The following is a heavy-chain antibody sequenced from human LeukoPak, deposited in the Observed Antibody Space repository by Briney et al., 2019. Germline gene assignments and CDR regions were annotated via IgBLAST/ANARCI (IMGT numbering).Heavy chain of an antibody. V-gene: IGHV1-24*01. CDR2: FDPEGGET. Sequence: ASVKVPCKISGYTLTQASMHWVRPAPGKGLEWIGGFDPEGGETVYAQKFQGRVTMTEDPSADTAYMEVRSLSSEDTAVYYCGIGRKFDWLLCHHWGQGTLVTVSS. D-gene: IGHD3-9*01. CDR1: GYTLTQAS. J-gene: IGHJ5*02. CDR3: GIGRKFDWLLCHH.